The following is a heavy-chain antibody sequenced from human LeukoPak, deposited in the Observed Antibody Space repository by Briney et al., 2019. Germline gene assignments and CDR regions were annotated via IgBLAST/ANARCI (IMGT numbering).Heavy chain of an antibody. CDR3: ARARLTSYNINWFDP. J-gene: IGHJ5*02. CDR1: GGSISSYY. V-gene: IGHV4-59*01. D-gene: IGHD3-9*01. CDR2: IYYSGST. Sequence: SETLSLTCTVSGGSISSYYWSWIRQPPGKGLEWIGYIYYSGSTNYNPSLKSRVTISVDTSKNQFSLKLSSVTAADTAVYYCARARLTSYNINWFDPWGQGTLVTVSS.